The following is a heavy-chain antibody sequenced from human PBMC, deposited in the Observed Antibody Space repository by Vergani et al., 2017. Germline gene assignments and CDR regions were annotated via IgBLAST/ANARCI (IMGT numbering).Heavy chain of an antibody. V-gene: IGHV4-39*07. CDR2: IYYSGST. J-gene: IGHJ6*03. Sequence: QLQLQESGPGLVKPSETLSLTCTVSGGSISSSSYYWGWIRQPPGKGLEWIGSIYYSGSTYYNPSLKSRVTISVDTSKNQFSLKLSSVTAADTAVYYCARDFWSYYYYMDVWGKGTTVTVSS. D-gene: IGHD2-8*02. CDR3: ARDFWSYYYYMDV. CDR1: GGSISSSSYY.